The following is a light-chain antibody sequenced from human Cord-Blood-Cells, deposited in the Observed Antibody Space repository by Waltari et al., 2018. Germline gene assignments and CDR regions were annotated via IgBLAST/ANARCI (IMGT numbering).Light chain of an antibody. CDR1: SSHVGGYNY. CDR3: SSYAGSNNWV. J-gene: IGLJ3*02. CDR2: EVS. V-gene: IGLV2-8*01. Sequence: QSALTQPPSASGSPGQSVTIPCTGTSSHVGGYNYVSWYQQHPGKAPKRMIYEVSKRPSGVPDRFSGSKSGNTASLTVSGLQAEDEADYYCSSYAGSNNWVFGGGTKLTVL.